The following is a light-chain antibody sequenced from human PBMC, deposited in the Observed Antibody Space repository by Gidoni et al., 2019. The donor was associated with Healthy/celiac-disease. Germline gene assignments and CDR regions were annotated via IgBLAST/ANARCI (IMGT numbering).Light chain of an antibody. J-gene: IGKJ5*01. CDR1: QDISNY. Sequence: DIQMTQSPSSLSASVGDRGTITCQASQDISNYLNWYQQKPGKAPKLLIYDASNLETGVPSRFSGSGSGTDFTFTISSLQPEDIATYYCKQYDNLPITFXQXTRLEIK. V-gene: IGKV1-33*01. CDR3: KQYDNLPIT. CDR2: DAS.